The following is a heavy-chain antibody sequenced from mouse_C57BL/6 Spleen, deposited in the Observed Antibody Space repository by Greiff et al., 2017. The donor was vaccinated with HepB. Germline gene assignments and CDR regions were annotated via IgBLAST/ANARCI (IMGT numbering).Heavy chain of an antibody. CDR2: ISDGGSYT. Sequence: EVMLVDSGGGLVKPGGSLKLSCAASGFTFSSYAMSWVRQTPEKRLEWVATISDGGSYTYYPDNVKGRFTISRDNAKNNLYLQMSHLKSEDTAMYYCARDTPLPGGGFAYWGQGTLVTVS. CDR1: GFTFSSYA. V-gene: IGHV5-4*01. D-gene: IGHD5-5*01. J-gene: IGHJ3*01. CDR3: ARDTPLPGGGFAY.